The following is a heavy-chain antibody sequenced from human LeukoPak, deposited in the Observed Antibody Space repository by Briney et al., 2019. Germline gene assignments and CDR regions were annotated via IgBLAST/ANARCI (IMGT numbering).Heavy chain of an antibody. CDR3: GKGYSSGWYYFDY. D-gene: IGHD6-19*01. V-gene: IGHV3-23*01. J-gene: IGHJ4*02. CDR2: ISGSGGST. CDR1: GFTFSSYA. Sequence: GGSLRLSGAASGFTFSSYAMTWVGQAPGKGLKGVSAISGSGGSTYYADSVKGRFTISRDNSKNTLYLQMNSLRAEDTAVYYCGKGYSSGWYYFDYWGQGTLVTVSS.